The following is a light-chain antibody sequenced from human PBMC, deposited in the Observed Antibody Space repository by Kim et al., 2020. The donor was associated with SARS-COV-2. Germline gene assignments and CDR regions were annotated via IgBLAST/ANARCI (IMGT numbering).Light chain of an antibody. CDR3: QAWDSSTVV. V-gene: IGLV3-1*01. J-gene: IGLJ3*02. Sequence: SYELNQPPSVSVSPGQTASITCSGDKLGDKNAFWYQQKPGQSPVLVIYQNNKRPSGIPERFSGSNSGNTATLTISGTQAMEEADYYCQAWDSSTVVFGGG. CDR2: QNN. CDR1: KLGDKN.